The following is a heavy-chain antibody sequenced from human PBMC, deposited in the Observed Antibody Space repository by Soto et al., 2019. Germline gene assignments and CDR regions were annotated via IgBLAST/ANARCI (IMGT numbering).Heavy chain of an antibody. D-gene: IGHD2-15*01. CDR3: ARVSGAALGKAEF. V-gene: IGHV1-2*05. CDR2: INPLSGAV. J-gene: IGHJ4*02. CDR1: GYTFTSFH. Sequence: ALVKFSCKASGYTFTSFHLHWVRQAPGQGLEWMGRINPLSGAVDVGQKFRGRVTMSRDTSINTSYKEMTALTFDDTGIYFCARVSGAALGKAEFWGKGSQVTVSS.